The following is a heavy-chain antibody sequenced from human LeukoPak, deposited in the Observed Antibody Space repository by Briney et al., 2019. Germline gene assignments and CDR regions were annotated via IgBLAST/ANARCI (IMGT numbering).Heavy chain of an antibody. CDR2: ISYDGSNK. CDR3: ARVYSGPGIAAAANAFDI. V-gene: IGHV3-30*04. Sequence: GGSLRLSCAASGFTFSSYAMHWVRQAPGKGLEGVAVISYDGSNKYYADSVKGRFTISRDNSKNTLYLQTNSLRAEDTAVYYCARVYSGPGIAAAANAFDIWGQGTMVTVSS. CDR1: GFTFSSYA. D-gene: IGHD6-13*01. J-gene: IGHJ3*02.